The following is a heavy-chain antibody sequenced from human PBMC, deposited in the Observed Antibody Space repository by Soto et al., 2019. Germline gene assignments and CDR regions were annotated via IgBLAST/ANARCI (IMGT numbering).Heavy chain of an antibody. CDR1: GFTFSSHA. CDR3: AKDWYYDFWSGYPDY. J-gene: IGHJ4*02. V-gene: IGHV3-23*01. Sequence: GGSLRLSCAVSGFTFSSHAMSWVRQAPGKGLECVSSITGSGDSTYYADSVKGRFTISRDKSKSTLYLQMNSLRAEDTAVYYCAKDWYYDFWSGYPDYWGQGTLVTVSS. CDR2: ITGSGDST. D-gene: IGHD3-3*01.